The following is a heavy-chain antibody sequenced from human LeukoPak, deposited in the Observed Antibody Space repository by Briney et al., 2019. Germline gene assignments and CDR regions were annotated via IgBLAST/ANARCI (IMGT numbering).Heavy chain of an antibody. J-gene: IGHJ4*02. CDR3: ARAVAATYYYFDY. V-gene: IGHV4-59*01. Sequence: SETLSLTCAVSGGSISGYYWSWIRQPPGKGLEWIGHIYYSGSTNYNPSLKSRVTISIDTSKNHFSLKLSSVTAADTAVYYCARAVAATYYYFDYWGQGTLVTVSS. D-gene: IGHD6-19*01. CDR1: GGSISGYY. CDR2: IYYSGST.